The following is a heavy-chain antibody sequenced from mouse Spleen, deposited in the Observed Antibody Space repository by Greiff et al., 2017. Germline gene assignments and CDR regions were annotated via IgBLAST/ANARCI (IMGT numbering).Heavy chain of an antibody. D-gene: IGHD2-3*01. V-gene: IGHV1-19*01. J-gene: IGHJ3*01. CDR1: GYTFTDYY. Sequence: EVQLQQSGPVLVKPGASVKMSCKASGYTFTDYYMNWVKQSHGKSLEWIGVINPYNGGTSYNQKFKGKATLTVDKSSSTAYMELNSLTSEDSAVYYCSDGYAWFAYWGQGTLVTVSA. CDR3: SDGYAWFAY. CDR2: INPYNGGT.